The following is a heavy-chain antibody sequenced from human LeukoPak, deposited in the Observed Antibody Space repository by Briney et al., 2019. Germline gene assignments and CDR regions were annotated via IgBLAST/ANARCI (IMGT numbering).Heavy chain of an antibody. CDR1: GFTFSNYW. CDR2: IGTDGAYT. D-gene: IGHD1-1*01. V-gene: IGHV3-74*01. J-gene: IGHJ4*02. CDR3: VRDGQELAFDK. Sequence: GGSLRHSCAASGFTFSNYWMRWVRQTPEKGLVWVSRIGTDGAYTSSADSVKGRFTMSRDNAKNTLYLQMNSLRVEDTAVYYCVRDGQELAFDKWGQGTLVTVSS.